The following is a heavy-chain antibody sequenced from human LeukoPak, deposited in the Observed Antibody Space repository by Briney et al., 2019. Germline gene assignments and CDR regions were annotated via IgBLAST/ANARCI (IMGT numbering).Heavy chain of an antibody. CDR1: GFTFSSYS. Sequence: AGGSLRLSCAASGFTFSSYSMNWGRQAPGKGLEWVSSISSSSSYIYYADSVKGRFTISKDNAKNSLYLQMNSLRAEDTAVYYCARDPPRFLEWLFDAFDIWGQGTMVTVSS. CDR2: ISSSSSYI. CDR3: ARDPPRFLEWLFDAFDI. V-gene: IGHV3-21*01. J-gene: IGHJ3*02. D-gene: IGHD3-3*01.